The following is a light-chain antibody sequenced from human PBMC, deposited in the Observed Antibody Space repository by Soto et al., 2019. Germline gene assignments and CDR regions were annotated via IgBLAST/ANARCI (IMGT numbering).Light chain of an antibody. CDR1: QSVNTN. J-gene: IGKJ4*01. V-gene: IGKV3-11*01. CDR3: QQRSNWPPLT. CDR2: DVS. Sequence: EIVMTQSPATLSVSPGERATLSCRASQSVNTNLAWYQQKPGQGPRLLIYDVSNRATGIPARFSGSGSGTDFTLTISSLQPEDFAVYYCQQRSNWPPLTFGGGTKVDIK.